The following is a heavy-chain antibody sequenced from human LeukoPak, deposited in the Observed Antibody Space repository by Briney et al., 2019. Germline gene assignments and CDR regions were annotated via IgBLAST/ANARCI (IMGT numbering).Heavy chain of an antibody. D-gene: IGHD5-18*01. CDR2: INTNTGGT. V-gene: IGHV1-2*06. Sequence: ASVKVSCKTSGYSFTGYYMHWVRQAPGQGLEWMGRINTNTGGTNYAQRFQGRVTVTRDTSISTAHMDLSRLRSDDTAVYYCARDLGYNYGYGFEIWGQGTMVTVSS. CDR3: ARDLGYNYGYGFEI. J-gene: IGHJ3*02. CDR1: GYSFTGYY.